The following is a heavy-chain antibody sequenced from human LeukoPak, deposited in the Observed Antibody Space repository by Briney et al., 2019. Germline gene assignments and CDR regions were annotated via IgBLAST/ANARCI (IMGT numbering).Heavy chain of an antibody. V-gene: IGHV3-74*01. CDR1: GFTFSNYW. J-gene: IGHJ6*03. CDR3: ARVARGDYYYYYMDV. D-gene: IGHD3-10*01. CDR2: IKTDGSST. Sequence: PGGSLRLSCVASGFTFSNYWMHWVRQAPGKGLVWVSRIKTDGSSTSYADSVQGRFTISRDNAKNTLYLQMNSLRAVDTALYYCARVARGDYYYYYMDVWGKGTTVTVSS.